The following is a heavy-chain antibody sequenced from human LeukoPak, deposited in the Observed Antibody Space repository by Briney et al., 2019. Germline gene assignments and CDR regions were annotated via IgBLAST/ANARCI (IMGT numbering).Heavy chain of an antibody. D-gene: IGHD3-22*01. CDR2: ISYDGSNK. CDR1: GFTFSSYA. J-gene: IGHJ4*02. V-gene: IGHV3-30-3*01. CDR3: ARVSYYYDSSGPYDY. Sequence: PGGSLRLSCVASGFTFSSYAMHWVRQAPGKGLEWVAVISYDGSNKYYADSVKGRFTISRDNSKNTLYLQMNSLRAEDTAVYYCARVSYYYDSSGPYDYWGQGTLVTVSS.